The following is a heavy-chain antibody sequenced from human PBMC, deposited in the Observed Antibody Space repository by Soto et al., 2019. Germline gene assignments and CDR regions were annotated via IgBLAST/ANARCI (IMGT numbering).Heavy chain of an antibody. CDR3: SRGTSRPASGDY. D-gene: IGHD2-2*01. J-gene: IGHJ4*01. V-gene: IGHV1-18*01. CDR1: GYTFTNYG. Sequence: QVQLVQSGAEVKKPGASVKVSCKASGYTFTNYGINWVRQAPGQGLEWLGWVSAYNGERRYAQRVQARVIMTTDTSTTPAYMELRSLRSDDTAVYYCSRGTSRPASGDYWGQGTLVTVSS. CDR2: VSAYNGER.